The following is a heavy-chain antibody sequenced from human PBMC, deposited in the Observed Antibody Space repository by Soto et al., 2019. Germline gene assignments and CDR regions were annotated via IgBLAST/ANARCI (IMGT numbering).Heavy chain of an antibody. CDR1: GGTFSSYA. D-gene: IGHD1-1*01. J-gene: IGHJ5*02. Sequence: WASVKVSCKESGGTFSSYAIAWVRQAPGQGLEWMGGIIPIFGIPNYAQKFQGRVAITADESTNTAYMELSSLRSDDTAVYYCAKAAQTRFNWNDLGNWFDPWGQGTLVTVS. CDR3: AKAAQTRFNWNDLGNWFDP. CDR2: IIPIFGIP. V-gene: IGHV1-69*13.